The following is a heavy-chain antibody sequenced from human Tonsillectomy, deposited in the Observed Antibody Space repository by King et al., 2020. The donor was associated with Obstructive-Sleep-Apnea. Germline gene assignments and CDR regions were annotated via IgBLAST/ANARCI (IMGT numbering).Heavy chain of an antibody. J-gene: IGHJ5*02. V-gene: IGHV4-39*07. Sequence: QLQESGPGLVKPSETLSLTCTVSGGSISSSSYYWGWIRQPPGKGLECIGSIYYSGSTYYNPSLKSRVTISVDTSKNQFSLKLSSVTAADTAVYYCARDSEHCSGGSCYSSQDWFDPWGQGTLVTVSS. CDR2: IYYSGST. CDR3: ARDSEHCSGGSCYSSQDWFDP. D-gene: IGHD2-15*01. CDR1: GGSISSSSYY.